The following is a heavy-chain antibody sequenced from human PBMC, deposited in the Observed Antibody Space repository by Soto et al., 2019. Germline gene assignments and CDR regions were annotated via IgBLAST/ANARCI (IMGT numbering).Heavy chain of an antibody. V-gene: IGHV1-69*12. CDR2: IIPLSDTA. CDR3: ARGLDTYVYNSAMDV. Sequence: QVQLVQSGTEMKRPGSSVKVSCKASGGTFNNHAISWVRQVPGQGLESMGGIIPLSDTANYAENFEGRVTITADESTRTVYMELSDLTSADTAVYYCARGLDTYVYNSAMDVWGQGTTVTVSS. J-gene: IGHJ6*02. D-gene: IGHD3-16*01. CDR1: GGTFNNHA.